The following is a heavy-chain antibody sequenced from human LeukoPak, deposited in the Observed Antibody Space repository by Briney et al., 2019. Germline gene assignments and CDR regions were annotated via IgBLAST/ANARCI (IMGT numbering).Heavy chain of an antibody. D-gene: IGHD6-13*01. J-gene: IGHJ6*03. CDR2: IYTSGST. V-gene: IGHV4-61*02. CDR3: ARVLLSSSPVRGPNYYYYYMDV. Sequence: PSQTLSLTCTVSGGSISSGSYYWSWIRQPAGKGLEWIGRIYTSGSTNYNPSLKSRVTISVDTSKNQFSLKLSSVTAADTAVYYCARVLLSSSPVRGPNYYYYYMDVWGKGTTVAVSS. CDR1: GGSISSGSYY.